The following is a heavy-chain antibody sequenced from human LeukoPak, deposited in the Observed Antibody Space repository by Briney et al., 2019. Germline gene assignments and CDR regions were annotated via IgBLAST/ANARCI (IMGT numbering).Heavy chain of an antibody. D-gene: IGHD6-6*01. V-gene: IGHV1-69-2*01. CDR3: ARDEGAGSSSSAPLFDY. J-gene: IGHJ4*02. CDR2: VDPADGEA. Sequence: GASVKVSCKASGYTFTDYYMHWVQQAPGRGLEWMGRVDPADGEAAYAEKFQGRVTITADPSKDTAYMELTSLRSEDTAIYYCARDEGAGSSSSAPLFDYWGQGTLVTVSS. CDR1: GYTFTDYY.